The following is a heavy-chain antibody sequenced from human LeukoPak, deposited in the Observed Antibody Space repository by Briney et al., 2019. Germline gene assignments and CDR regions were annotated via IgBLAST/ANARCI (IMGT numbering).Heavy chain of an antibody. J-gene: IGHJ4*02. CDR1: GYSFTSYW. D-gene: IGHD3-22*01. Sequence: GGSLKISCKGSGYSFTSYWIGWVRQMPGKGLEWMGIIYPGDSDTRYSPSFQGQVTISADKSIGTAYLQWSSLKASDTAMYYCARHSTYYYDSSGYNDYWGQGTLVTVSS. CDR2: IYPGDSDT. V-gene: IGHV5-51*01. CDR3: ARHSTYYYDSSGYNDY.